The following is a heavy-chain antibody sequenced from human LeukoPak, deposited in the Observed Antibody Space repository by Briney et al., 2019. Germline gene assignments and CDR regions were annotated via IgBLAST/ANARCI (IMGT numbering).Heavy chain of an antibody. J-gene: IGHJ3*02. CDR1: GVSISSGGYY. CDR3: ARGVNGVETFDI. V-gene: IGHV4-30-2*05. Sequence: SETLSLTCTVSGVSISSGGYYWSWVRQPPGKGLEWIGYIYHSGSTYYNPSLKSRVTLSVDTSANQFSLKVISVTDADTAVYFCARGVNGVETFDIWGQGATVTVSS. D-gene: IGHD3-10*01. CDR2: IYHSGST.